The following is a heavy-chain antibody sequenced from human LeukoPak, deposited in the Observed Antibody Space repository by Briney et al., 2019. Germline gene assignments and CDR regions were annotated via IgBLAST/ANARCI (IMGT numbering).Heavy chain of an antibody. CDR2: IFPGDSDT. Sequence: GESLKISCKGSGYSFTTYWIGWVRQMPGKGLEWIGIIFPGDSDTTYSPPLQGQVTISADKCINTAYLQWSSLRASDTAMYYCATSESQTRFDYWGQGTPVTVSS. D-gene: IGHD1/OR15-1a*01. CDR1: GYSFTTYW. V-gene: IGHV5-51*01. CDR3: ATSESQTRFDY. J-gene: IGHJ4*02.